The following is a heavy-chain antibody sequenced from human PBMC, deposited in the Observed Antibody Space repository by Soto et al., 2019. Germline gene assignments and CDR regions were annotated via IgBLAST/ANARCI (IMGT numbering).Heavy chain of an antibody. V-gene: IGHV2-26*01. J-gene: IGHJ4*02. D-gene: IGHD6-13*01. CDR1: GFSLNNTRLG. CDR3: ARIQEMYSSSWYYFDY. CDR2: IFSNDEK. Sequence: QVTLKESGPVLVKPTETLTLTCTVSGFSLNNTRLGVSWIRQPPGKALQWLAHIFSNDEKSYRTSLKSRLTISKDTSKRQVVLTMTNMDPVDTATYYCARIQEMYSSSWYYFDYWGQGTLVTVSS.